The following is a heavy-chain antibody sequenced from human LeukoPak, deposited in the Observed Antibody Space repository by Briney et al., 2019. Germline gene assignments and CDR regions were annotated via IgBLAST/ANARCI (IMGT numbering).Heavy chain of an antibody. J-gene: IGHJ3*02. V-gene: IGHV4-39*07. D-gene: IGHD5-24*01. CDR2: IYYSGST. Sequence: SETLSLTCTVSGGSISSSSYYWGWIRQPPGKGLEWIGSIYYSGSTYYNPSLKSRVTISVDTSKNQFSLKLSSVTAADTAVYYCARDVEMATIDGAFDIWGQGTMVTVSS. CDR1: GGSISSSSYY. CDR3: ARDVEMATIDGAFDI.